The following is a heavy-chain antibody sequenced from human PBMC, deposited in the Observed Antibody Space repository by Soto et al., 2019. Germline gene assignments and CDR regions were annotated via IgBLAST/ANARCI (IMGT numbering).Heavy chain of an antibody. CDR1: GFTFSDHY. CDR3: AREPTAAAGTGSNWFDP. J-gene: IGHJ5*02. V-gene: IGHV3-72*01. D-gene: IGHD6-13*01. CDR2: TRNKANSYTT. Sequence: EVQLVESGGGLVQPGGSLRLSCAASGFTFSDHYMDWVRQAPGKGLEWVGRTRNKANSYTTEYAASVKSRFTISRDDSKNSLYLQMNSLKTEDTAVYYCAREPTAAAGTGSNWFDPWGQGTLVTVSS.